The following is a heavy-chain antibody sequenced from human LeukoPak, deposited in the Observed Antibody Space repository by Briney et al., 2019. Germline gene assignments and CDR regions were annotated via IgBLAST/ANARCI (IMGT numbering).Heavy chain of an antibody. J-gene: IGHJ4*02. Sequence: SETLSLTCTVSGGSISTDYWTWIRQPAGKGLEWIGLIYTSGSTNYNPSLKSRVTMSVDTSKNQFSLKLTSVTAADTAVYYRASDFGYWGQGTLVTVSS. V-gene: IGHV4-4*07. CDR2: IYTSGST. CDR3: ASDFGY. CDR1: GGSISTDY. D-gene: IGHD3-10*01.